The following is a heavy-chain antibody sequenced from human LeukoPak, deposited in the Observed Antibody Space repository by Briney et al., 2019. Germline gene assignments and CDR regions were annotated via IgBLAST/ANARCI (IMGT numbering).Heavy chain of an antibody. CDR3: ASGRVYSSSWYPFDY. V-gene: IGHV1-2*02. Sequence: PSVSLSCKASGYTFTGYYMHWVRRAPGQGLEWMGWINPNSGGTNYAQKFQGRVTMTRDTSISTAYMELSRLRSDDTAVYYCASGRVYSSSWYPFDYWGQGALVTVSS. CDR1: GYTFTGYY. J-gene: IGHJ4*02. D-gene: IGHD6-13*01. CDR2: INPNSGGT.